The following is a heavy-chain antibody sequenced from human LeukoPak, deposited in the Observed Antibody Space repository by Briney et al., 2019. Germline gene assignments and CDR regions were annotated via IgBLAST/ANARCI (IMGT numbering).Heavy chain of an antibody. J-gene: IGHJ6*03. CDR3: AISGRNIAAAGTYMDV. V-gene: IGHV1-69*05. D-gene: IGHD6-13*01. CDR2: IIPIFGTA. Sequence: ASVKVSCKASGYTFTSYGISWVRQAPGQGLEWMGGIIPIFGTANYAQKFQGRVTITTDESTSTAYMELSSLRSEDTAVYYCAISGRNIAAAGTYMDVWGKGTTVTVSS. CDR1: GYTFTSYG.